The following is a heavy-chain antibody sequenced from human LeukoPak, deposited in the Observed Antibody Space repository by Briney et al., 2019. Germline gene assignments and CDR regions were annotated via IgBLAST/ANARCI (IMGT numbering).Heavy chain of an antibody. D-gene: IGHD2-8*01. J-gene: IGHJ2*01. CDR1: GGSISSYH. CDR2: IYYSGST. CDR3: ARSYCTNGECYPFYWYFDL. V-gene: IGHV4-59*01. Sequence: KTSETLSLTCTVSGGSISSYHWSWIRQPPGKGLEWIGYIYYSGSTNYNPSLKSRVTISVGTSKNQFSLKLGSVTAADTAVYYCARSYCTNGECYPFYWYFDLWGRGTLVTVSS.